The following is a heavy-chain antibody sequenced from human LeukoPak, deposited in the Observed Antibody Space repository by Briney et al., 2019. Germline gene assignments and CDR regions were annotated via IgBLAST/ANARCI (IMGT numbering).Heavy chain of an antibody. CDR3: ATDRETGRKGDAFDI. CDR1: GGSISSYY. Sequence: SETLSLTCTVSGGSISSYYWSWIRQPAGKGLEWIGRIYTSGSTNYNPSLKSRVTMSVDTSKNQFSLKLSSVTAAVTAVYYCATDRETGRKGDAFDIWGQGTMVTVSS. V-gene: IGHV4-4*07. CDR2: IYTSGST. D-gene: IGHD1-14*01. J-gene: IGHJ3*02.